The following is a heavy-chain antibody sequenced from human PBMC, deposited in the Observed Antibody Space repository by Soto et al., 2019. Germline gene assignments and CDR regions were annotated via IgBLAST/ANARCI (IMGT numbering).Heavy chain of an antibody. V-gene: IGHV3-11*01. CDR3: ASLAIGTIIRGAPDF. J-gene: IGHJ4*02. CDR1: GFTFSDYY. CDR2: ISSGGSSI. D-gene: IGHD3-10*01. Sequence: DLVESGGGLVKPGGSLRLSCAASGFTFSDYYMTWIRQAPGKGLEWVSYISSGGSSIYYADSVKGRFTISRDNAKNSLYLQMNSLRAEDTAMYYSASLAIGTIIRGAPDFWGQGTLVTVSS.